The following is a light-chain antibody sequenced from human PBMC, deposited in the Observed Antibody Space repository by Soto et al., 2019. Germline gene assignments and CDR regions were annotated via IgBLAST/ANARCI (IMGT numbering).Light chain of an antibody. CDR3: CAYAGSYTHVV. CDR1: SSDVGAYKS. V-gene: IGLV2-11*01. J-gene: IGLJ2*01. CDR2: DVS. Sequence: QSALTQPRSVSGSPGQSVTISCTGSSSDVGAYKSVSWYQQHPGKAPKFLIYDVSKRPSGVPDRFSGSKSGNTASLTISGLQAEDEADEYGCAYAGSYTHVVFGGGTKLTVL.